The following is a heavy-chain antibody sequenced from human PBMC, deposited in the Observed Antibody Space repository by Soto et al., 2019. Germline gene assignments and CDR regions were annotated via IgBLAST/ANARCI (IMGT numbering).Heavy chain of an antibody. Sequence: GGSLRLSCAASGFTFSSYAMSWVRQAPGKGLEWVSAISGSGGSTYYADSVKGRFTISRDNSKNTLYLQMNSLRAEDTAVYYCAKDGDHVLLLSYYFDYWGQGTLVTVSS. J-gene: IGHJ4*02. D-gene: IGHD3-10*01. CDR3: AKDGDHVLLLSYYFDY. CDR2: ISGSGGST. V-gene: IGHV3-23*01. CDR1: GFTFSSYA.